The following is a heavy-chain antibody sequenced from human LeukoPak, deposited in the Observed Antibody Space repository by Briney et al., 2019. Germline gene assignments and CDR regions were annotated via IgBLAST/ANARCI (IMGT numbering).Heavy chain of an antibody. CDR1: GFTFSSYG. CDR3: ARVRVRGVMVYYYGMDV. CDR2: IWYDGSNK. Sequence: GRSLRLSCAASGFTFSSYGMHWVRQAPGKGLEGVAIIWYDGSNKYYADSVKGRFTISRDNSKNTLYLQMNSLRAEDTAVYYCARVRVRGVMVYYYGMDVRGKGTTVTVSS. J-gene: IGHJ6*04. D-gene: IGHD3-10*01. V-gene: IGHV3-33*01.